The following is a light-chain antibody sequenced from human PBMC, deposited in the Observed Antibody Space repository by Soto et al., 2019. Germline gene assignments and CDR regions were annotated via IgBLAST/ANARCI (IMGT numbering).Light chain of an antibody. Sequence: DIVMTQSPDSLAGSLGERATINCKSSQSVLYSSNNKNYLAWYQQKPGQPPKALIYWASTRESGVPDRFSGSGSGTDFTLTISSLQAEDVAVYYCQQYYTTPWTFGQGTKVDI. J-gene: IGKJ1*01. CDR1: QSVLYSSNNKNY. CDR3: QQYYTTPWT. CDR2: WAS. V-gene: IGKV4-1*01.